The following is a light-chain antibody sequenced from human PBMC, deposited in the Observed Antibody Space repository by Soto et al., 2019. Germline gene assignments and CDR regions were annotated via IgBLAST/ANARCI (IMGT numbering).Light chain of an antibody. Sequence: DIQMTQSPSPLSASVRDRVTITCRASQDIADYLAWYQQRPGQAPKLLIYAASTLQSGVPSRFSGSGSGTDFTLTIRSLQPEDVATYYCQRYNSPPWTFGQGTTVEIK. J-gene: IGKJ1*01. CDR3: QRYNSPPWT. V-gene: IGKV1-27*01. CDR1: QDIADY. CDR2: AAS.